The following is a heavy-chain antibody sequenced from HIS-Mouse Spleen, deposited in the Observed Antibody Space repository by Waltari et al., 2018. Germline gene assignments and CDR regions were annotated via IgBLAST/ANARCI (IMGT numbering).Heavy chain of an antibody. V-gene: IGHV1-8*01. CDR1: GYTFTSYG. J-gene: IGHJ4*02. D-gene: IGHD4-4*01. CDR3: ARGHDYSNYFDY. Sequence: QVQLVQSGAKVKKPGASVTVSCMASGYTFTSYGINLVRQAMGQGLEWMGWMNPNSGNTGYAQKFQSRVTMTRNTSISTAYMELSSLRSEDTAVYYCARGHDYSNYFDYWGQGTLVTVSS. CDR2: MNPNSGNT.